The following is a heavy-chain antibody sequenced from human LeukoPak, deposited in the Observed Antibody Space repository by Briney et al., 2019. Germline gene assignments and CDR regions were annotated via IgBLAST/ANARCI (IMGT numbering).Heavy chain of an antibody. D-gene: IGHD5-12*01. J-gene: IGHJ4*02. CDR2: MNPKSGDT. V-gene: IGHV1-2*02. CDR3: ARDTVGGYPDY. Sequence: VASVKVSCKASGYTFTAFYMNWVRQAPGQGLEWMGWMNPKSGDTNYAQKFQGRVTMTRDTSISTAYMELSSLRSEDTAVYYCARDTVGGYPDYWGQGTLVTVSS. CDR1: GYTFTAFY.